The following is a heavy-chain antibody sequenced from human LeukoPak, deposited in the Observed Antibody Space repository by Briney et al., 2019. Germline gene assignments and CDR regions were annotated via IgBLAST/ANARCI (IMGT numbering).Heavy chain of an antibody. CDR3: ARDRDDYSNYRTDYYYGMDV. V-gene: IGHV4-31*01. D-gene: IGHD4-11*01. J-gene: IGHJ6*02. CDR1: GGSISSGGYY. CDR2: IYYSGST. Sequence: SQTLSLTCTVSGGSISSGGYYWSWIRQHPGKGLEWIGYIYYSGSTYYNPSLKSQVTISVDTSKNQFSLKLSSVTAADTAVYYCARDRDDYSNYRTDYYYGMDVWGQGTTVTVSS.